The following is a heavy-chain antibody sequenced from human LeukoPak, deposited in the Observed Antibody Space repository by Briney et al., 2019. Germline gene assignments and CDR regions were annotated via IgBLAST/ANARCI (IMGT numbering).Heavy chain of an antibody. J-gene: IGHJ4*02. CDR2: IYYSGST. Sequence: SQTLSLTCTVSGGSISSGGYYWSWIRQHPGKGLEWIGYIYYSGSTYYNPSLKSRVTISVDTSKNQFSLKLSSVTAADTAVYYCAREYSSSWYFDYSGQGTLVTVSS. CDR3: AREYSSSWYFDY. D-gene: IGHD6-13*01. CDR1: GGSISSGGYY. V-gene: IGHV4-31*03.